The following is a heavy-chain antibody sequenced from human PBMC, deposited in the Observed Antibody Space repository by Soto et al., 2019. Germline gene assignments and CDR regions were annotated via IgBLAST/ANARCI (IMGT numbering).Heavy chain of an antibody. J-gene: IGHJ4*02. CDR2: IIPIFGTA. CDR1: GGTFSSYA. D-gene: IGHD1-26*01. CDR3: APKVGVIVGATEEDY. Sequence: QVQLVQSGAEVKKPGSSVKVSCKASGGTFSSYAISWVRQAPGQGLEWMGGIIPIFGTANYAQKFQGRVTTTEDKATSTGYMELSSLRSEDTAVYYYAPKVGVIVGATEEDYWGQGTMVTVSS. V-gene: IGHV1-69*06.